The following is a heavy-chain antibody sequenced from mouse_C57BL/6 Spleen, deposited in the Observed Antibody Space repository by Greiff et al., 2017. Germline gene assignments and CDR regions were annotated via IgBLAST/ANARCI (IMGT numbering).Heavy chain of an antibody. V-gene: IGHV1-72*01. CDR2: IAPNGGGT. J-gene: IGHJ1*03. D-gene: IGHD1-1*01. CDR1: GYTFTSYW. CDR3: SIDYYGSRWYCDV. Sequence: QVQLQQPGAELVKPGASVKLSCKASGYTFTSYWMHRVKQRPGRGLEWMGRIAPNGGGTKYNETFKSKATLTVDKPSSTAYLQLISLTSEDSAVYYCSIDYYGSRWYCDVWGTGTTVTVSS.